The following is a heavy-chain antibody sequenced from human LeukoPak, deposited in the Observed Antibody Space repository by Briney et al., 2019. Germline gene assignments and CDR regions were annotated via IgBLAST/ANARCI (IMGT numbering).Heavy chain of an antibody. J-gene: IGHJ6*03. D-gene: IGHD1-26*01. CDR2: INPNSGGT. V-gene: IGHV1-2*02. CDR3: ARLNSGSYRNYYYYYMDV. Sequence: ASVKVSCKASGYTFTGYYMHWVRQAPGQGLEWMGWINPNSGGTNYAQKFQGRVTMTRDTSISTAYMELSRLRSDDTAVYYCARLNSGSYRNYYYYYMDVWGKGTTVTISS. CDR1: GYTFTGYY.